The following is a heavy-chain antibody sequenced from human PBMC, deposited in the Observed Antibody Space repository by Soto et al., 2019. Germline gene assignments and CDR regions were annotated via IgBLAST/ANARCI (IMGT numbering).Heavy chain of an antibody. Sequence: PGGSLRLSCAASGFSFGSYAMHWVRQAPGKGLEWVAVISYDGNNKYYADSVKGRFTISRDDSKNTLYLQMNSLRAEDTAVYYCARDKGPWPYYFDYWGQGTLVTVSS. J-gene: IGHJ4*02. CDR3: ARDKGPWPYYFDY. V-gene: IGHV3-30-3*01. CDR1: GFSFGSYA. CDR2: ISYDGNNK.